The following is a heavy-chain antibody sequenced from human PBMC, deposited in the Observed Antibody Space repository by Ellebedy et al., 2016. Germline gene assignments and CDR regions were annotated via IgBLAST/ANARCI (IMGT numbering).Heavy chain of an antibody. V-gene: IGHV1-2*02. CDR3: ARGDIAAAEYGY. CDR1: GYTFTDYY. J-gene: IGHJ4*02. Sequence: ASVKVSXXASGYTFTDYYMHWVRQAPGQGLEWMGWINPNSGGTNYAQKFQGRVTMTRDTSISTAYMELSRLRSDDTAVYYCARGDIAAAEYGYWGQGTLVTVSS. CDR2: INPNSGGT. D-gene: IGHD6-13*01.